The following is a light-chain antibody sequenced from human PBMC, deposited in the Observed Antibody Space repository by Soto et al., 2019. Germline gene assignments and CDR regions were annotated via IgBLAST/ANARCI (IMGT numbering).Light chain of an antibody. Sequence: AIQMTQSPSSLSASVGDRVTITCRTSQGIRNDLGWYQQKPGKAPNLLIYAASSLQSGVPSRFSGSGSGTDFTLTISSLQPEDFATYYCLQDYNYPWTFGQGTKVEIK. J-gene: IGKJ1*01. CDR2: AAS. CDR1: QGIRND. CDR3: LQDYNYPWT. V-gene: IGKV1-6*01.